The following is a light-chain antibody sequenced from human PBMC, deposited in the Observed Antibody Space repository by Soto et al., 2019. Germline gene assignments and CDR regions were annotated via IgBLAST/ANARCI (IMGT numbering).Light chain of an antibody. V-gene: IGKV1-12*01. CDR2: AAS. J-gene: IGKJ1*01. CDR1: PGISSD. CDR3: QQANSFPWT. Sequence: DIQMTQSPSSVSASVGDSVTITCRASPGISSDLTWYQQKPGKAPKLLIYAASSLQSGVPSRFSGSGSGTDFTLTISSLQPEDFATYFCQQANSFPWTFGQGTKVEIK.